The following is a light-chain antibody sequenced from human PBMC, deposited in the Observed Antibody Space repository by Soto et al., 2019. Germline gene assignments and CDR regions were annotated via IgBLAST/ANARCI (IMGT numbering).Light chain of an antibody. CDR2: SVS. CDR3: SSYTSSSTLGDV. Sequence: QSALTQPRSVSGSPGQSVTISCTGTSSDVGGHNYVSWYQQYPGKAPKLLLSSVSKRPSGVPDRFSGSKSGNTASLTISGLQAEDEADYYCSSYTSSSTLGDVFGTGTKLTVL. J-gene: IGLJ1*01. CDR1: SSDVGGHNY. V-gene: IGLV2-11*01.